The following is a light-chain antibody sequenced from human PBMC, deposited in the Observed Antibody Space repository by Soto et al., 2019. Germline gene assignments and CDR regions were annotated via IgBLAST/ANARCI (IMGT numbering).Light chain of an antibody. CDR3: SSYAGSNILV. CDR1: SSDVGGYNY. J-gene: IGLJ3*02. Sequence: QSALTQPPSASVSPGQSVTISCTGTSSDVGGYNYVSWYQQHPGKVPKLMIYEVTKRPSGVPDRFSGSKSGNTASLTVSGLQAEDEADYYCSSYAGSNILVFGGGTKLTVL. V-gene: IGLV2-8*01. CDR2: EVT.